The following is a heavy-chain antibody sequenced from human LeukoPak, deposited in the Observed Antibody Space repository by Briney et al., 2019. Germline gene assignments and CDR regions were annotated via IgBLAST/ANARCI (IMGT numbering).Heavy chain of an antibody. J-gene: IGHJ3*02. CDR2: IYPGDSDT. D-gene: IGHD6-19*01. CDR3: ARLARIAVAGTLIWGAFHI. V-gene: IGHV5-51*01. CDR1: GYSFTTYW. Sequence: GESLKISCKASGYSFTTYWIAWVRQMPGKGLEWMGMIYPGDSDTRYSPSFQGHVTISADKSISTAYLQWSSLKASDTAMYYCARLARIAVAGTLIWGAFHIWGRGTMVTVSS.